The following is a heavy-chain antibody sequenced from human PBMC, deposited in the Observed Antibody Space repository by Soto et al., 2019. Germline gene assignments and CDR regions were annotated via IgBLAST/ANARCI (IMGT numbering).Heavy chain of an antibody. CDR3: ARDNWNDETLFDC. Sequence: GGSLRLSCTASGFTFSRFAMHWVRQAPGKGLEWVAVIAYDGSSEYYADSVKGRFTISRDNPKNTLYLQMNSLRPEDTAVYYCARDNWNDETLFDCWGQGTLVTVSS. CDR1: GFTFSRFA. J-gene: IGHJ4*02. V-gene: IGHV3-30-3*01. CDR2: IAYDGSSE. D-gene: IGHD1-20*01.